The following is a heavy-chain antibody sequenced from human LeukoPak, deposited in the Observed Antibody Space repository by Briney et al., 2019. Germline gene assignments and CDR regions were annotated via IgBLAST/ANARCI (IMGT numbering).Heavy chain of an antibody. J-gene: IGHJ4*02. CDR2: ISGSGGST. V-gene: IGHV3-23*01. CDR1: GFTFSSYA. Sequence: GGSLRLSCAASGFTFSSYAMSWVRQAPGKGLEWVSAISGSGGSTYYADSVKGRLTISRDNSKNTLYLQMNSLRAEDTAVYYCAKDWFGELAHDYWGQGTLVTVSS. CDR3: AKDWFGELAHDY. D-gene: IGHD3-10*01.